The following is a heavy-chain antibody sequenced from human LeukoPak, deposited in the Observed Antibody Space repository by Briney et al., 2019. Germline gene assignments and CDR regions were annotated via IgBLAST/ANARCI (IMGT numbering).Heavy chain of an antibody. D-gene: IGHD5-18*01. Sequence: ASVKVSCKASGGTFSSYAISWVRQAPGQGLEWMGRIIPIFGTANYAQKFQGRVTITTDESTSTAYMELSSLRSEDTAVYYCAYTAMVTTYYYYYMDVWGKGTTVIVSS. V-gene: IGHV1-69*05. CDR1: GGTFSSYA. CDR2: IIPIFGTA. CDR3: AYTAMVTTYYYYYMDV. J-gene: IGHJ6*03.